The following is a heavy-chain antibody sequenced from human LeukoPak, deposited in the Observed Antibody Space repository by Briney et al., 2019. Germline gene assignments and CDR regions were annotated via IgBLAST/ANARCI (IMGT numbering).Heavy chain of an antibody. CDR3: ARARRFLEWLLFYGMDV. CDR2: IYYSGST. CDR1: GGSISSGDYY. D-gene: IGHD3-3*01. V-gene: IGHV4-30-4*01. Sequence: PSQTLSLTCTVSGGSISSGDYYWSWIRQPPGKGLEWIGYIYYSGSTYYNPSLKSRVTISVGTSKNQFSLKLSSVTAADTAVYYCARARRFLEWLLFYGMDVWGQGTTVTVSS. J-gene: IGHJ6*02.